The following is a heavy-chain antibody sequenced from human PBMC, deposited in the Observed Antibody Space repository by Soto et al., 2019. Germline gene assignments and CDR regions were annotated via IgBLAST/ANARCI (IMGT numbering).Heavy chain of an antibody. CDR2: IYHSGST. CDR1: GGSISSSNW. J-gene: IGHJ6*02. CDR3: ASDHLEDCSRYGMDV. Sequence: QVQLQESGPGLVKPSGTLSLTCADSGGSISSSNWWSWVRQPPGKGLEGIGEIYHSGSTNYNPFLKSLITIAVDYTKNLYPLKLSSVAAADTAMYYSASDHLEDCSRYGMDVWGQGTTVTVSS. V-gene: IGHV4-4*02. D-gene: IGHD3-3*01.